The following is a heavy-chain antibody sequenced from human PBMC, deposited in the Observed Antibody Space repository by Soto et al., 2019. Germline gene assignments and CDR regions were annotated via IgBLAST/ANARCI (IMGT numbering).Heavy chain of an antibody. CDR1: GGSVSSGSYY. CDR2: IYYSGST. Sequence: QVQLQESGPGLVKPSETLSLTCTVSGGSVSSGSYYWSWIRQPPGKGLEWIGYIYYSGSTNYNPSLKSRVTISVDTSKNQFSLKLSSVTAADTAVYYCAREDSRYYGSGSHYWGQGTLVTVSS. CDR3: AREDSRYYGSGSHY. J-gene: IGHJ4*02. D-gene: IGHD3-10*01. V-gene: IGHV4-61*01.